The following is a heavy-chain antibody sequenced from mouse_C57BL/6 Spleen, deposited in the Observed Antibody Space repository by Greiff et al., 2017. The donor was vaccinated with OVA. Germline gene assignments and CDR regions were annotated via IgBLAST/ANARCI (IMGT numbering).Heavy chain of an antibody. CDR2: IYPGSGST. V-gene: IGHV1-55*01. D-gene: IGHD2-5*01. Sequence: QVHVKQPGAELVKPGASVKMSCKASGYTFTSYWITWVKQRPGQGLEWIGDIYPGSGSTNYNEKFKSKATLTVDTSSSTAYMQLSSLTSEDSAVYYCATYYSNLFAYWGQGTLVTVSA. CDR3: ATYYSNLFAY. CDR1: GYTFTSYW. J-gene: IGHJ3*01.